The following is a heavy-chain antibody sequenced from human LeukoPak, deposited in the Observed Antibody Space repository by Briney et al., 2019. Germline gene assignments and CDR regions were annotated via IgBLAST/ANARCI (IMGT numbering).Heavy chain of an antibody. CDR1: GVSISSSSYY. CDR3: ARHGGAAGGH. V-gene: IGHV4-39*01. D-gene: IGHD6-13*01. CDR2: IYYSGST. J-gene: IGHJ4*02. Sequence: SETLSLTCTVSGVSISSSSYYWGWIRQPPGKGLEWIGSIYYSGSTYYNPSLKSRVTISVDTSKNQLSLKLTSVTAADTAVYYCARHGGAAGGHWGQGTLVTVSS.